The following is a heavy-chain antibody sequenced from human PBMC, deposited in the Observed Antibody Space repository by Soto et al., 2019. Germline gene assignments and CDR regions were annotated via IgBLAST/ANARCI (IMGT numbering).Heavy chain of an antibody. CDR1: GFTGTSYS. V-gene: IGHV3-7*01. D-gene: IGHD2-15*01. CDR3: SRDVVVGAKALNY. Sequence: GSLRLSGAVSGFTGTSYSMSWVRQAPGEGLEWVANIQQDGSEKYYVDSVKGRFTISRDNAKNSLYLQMNSLRVEDTAVYFCSRDVVVGAKALNYWGQGALVTVSS. J-gene: IGHJ4*02. CDR2: IQQDGSEK.